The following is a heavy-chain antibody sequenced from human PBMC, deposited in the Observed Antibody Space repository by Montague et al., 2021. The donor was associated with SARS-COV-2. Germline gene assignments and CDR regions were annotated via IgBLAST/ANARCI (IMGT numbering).Heavy chain of an antibody. CDR3: ARGMGGSYLYYFDY. J-gene: IGHJ4*02. CDR1: GGSISSYY. CDR2: IYYSGST. D-gene: IGHD1-26*01. V-gene: IGHV4-59*01. Sequence: SETLSLTCTVSGGSISSYYWSWIRQPPGKGLEWIGYIYYSGSTNXNPSLKSRVTVLVDMSKNQFPLKLSSVTAADTAVYYCARGMGGSYLYYFDYWGQGTLVTVSS.